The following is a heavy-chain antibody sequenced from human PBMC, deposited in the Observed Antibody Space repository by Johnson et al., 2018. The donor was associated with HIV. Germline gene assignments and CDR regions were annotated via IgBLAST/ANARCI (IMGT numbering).Heavy chain of an antibody. CDR1: GFTVNSNY. J-gene: IGHJ3*02. CDR3: ARAVLWFGDHVFDM. Sequence: EMQLVESGGGLIQPGGSLRLSCAASGFTVNSNYMSWVRQAPGQGLEWVSVIYSGGSRHYRDSVKGRFTVSRDSSRNTVYLQMNSLRAEDTAVYYCARAVLWFGDHVFDMWGQGTMVTVSS. CDR2: IYSGGSR. V-gene: IGHV3-53*01. D-gene: IGHD3-10*01.